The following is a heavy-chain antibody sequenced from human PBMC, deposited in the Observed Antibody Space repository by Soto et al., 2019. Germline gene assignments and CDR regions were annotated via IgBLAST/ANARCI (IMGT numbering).Heavy chain of an antibody. CDR3: ARAEPTTATFDP. V-gene: IGHV4-30-2*01. CDR1: GGSISSGGYS. J-gene: IGHJ5*02. CDR2: IYHSGST. D-gene: IGHD4-4*01. Sequence: PSETLSLTCAVSGGSISSGGYSWSWIRQPPGKGLEWIGYIYHSGSTYYNPSLKSRVTISVDRSKNQFSLKLSSVTAADTAVYYCARAEPTTATFDPRGQGTLVTVSS.